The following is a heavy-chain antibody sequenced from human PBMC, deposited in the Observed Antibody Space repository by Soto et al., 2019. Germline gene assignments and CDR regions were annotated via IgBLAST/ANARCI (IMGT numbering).Heavy chain of an antibody. V-gene: IGHV3-30-3*01. CDR3: AKDAYDDYVGSGVLGN. D-gene: IGHD4-17*01. CDR1: GFTFSSYA. J-gene: IGHJ4*02. CDR2: ISYDGGES. Sequence: QVQLMESGGGVVQPGRSLRLSCAASGFTFSSYALHWVRQAPGKGLERVPVISYDGGESYYADSVKGRFTISRDLSNNTLYLQMNSLRPEDTAVYYCAKDAYDDYVGSGVLGNWGQGTLVTVSS.